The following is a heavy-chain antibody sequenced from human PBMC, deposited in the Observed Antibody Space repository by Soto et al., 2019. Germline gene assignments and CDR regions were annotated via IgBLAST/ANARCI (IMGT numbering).Heavy chain of an antibody. Sequence: GGSLRLSCAASGFTFSSYAMSWVRQAPGKGPEWVSAISGSGGSTYYADSVKGRFTISRDNSKNTLYLQMNSLRAEDTAVYYCAKDGVKEISPMDVWGQGTTVTVSS. J-gene: IGHJ6*02. D-gene: IGHD3-16*01. CDR1: GFTFSSYA. CDR2: ISGSGGST. CDR3: AKDGVKEISPMDV. V-gene: IGHV3-23*01.